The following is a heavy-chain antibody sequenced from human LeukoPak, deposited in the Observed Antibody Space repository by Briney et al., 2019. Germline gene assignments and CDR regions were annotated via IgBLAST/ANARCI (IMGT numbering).Heavy chain of an antibody. CDR3: AKERGDY. CDR1: GYTFTSYD. D-gene: IGHD3-10*01. Sequence: SCKASGYTFTSYDINWVRQAPGKGLEWVAFIRYDGSNKYYADSVKGRFTISRDNSKNTLYLQMNSLRAEDTAVYYCAKERGDYWGQGTLVTVSS. V-gene: IGHV3-30*02. CDR2: IRYDGSNK. J-gene: IGHJ4*02.